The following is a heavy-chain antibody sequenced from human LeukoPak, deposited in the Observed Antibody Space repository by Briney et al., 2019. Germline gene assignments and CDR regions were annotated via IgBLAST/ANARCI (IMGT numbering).Heavy chain of an antibody. CDR1: GYTFTGYY. CDR2: INPNSGGT. D-gene: IGHD6-6*01. V-gene: IGHV1-2*02. J-gene: IGHJ4*02. Sequence: ASVKVSCKASGYTFTGYYMHWVRQAPGQGLEWMGWINPNSGGTNYAQKFQGRVTMTRDTSISTAYMELSRLRSDDTAVYYCARDLSSSSSGRDYWGQGTLVTVSS. CDR3: ARDLSSSSSGRDY.